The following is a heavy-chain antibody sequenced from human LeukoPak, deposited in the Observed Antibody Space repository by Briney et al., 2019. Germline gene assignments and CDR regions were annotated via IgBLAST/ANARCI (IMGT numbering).Heavy chain of an antibody. CDR3: AKRRYDSSGYFDY. Sequence: PGGSLRLSCVASGFIFTNFAVSWVRQAPGKGLEWVSAITGNTGSTNYAASVKGRFTISKDNSRSTLYLHMSSLRAEDTAVYYCAKRRYDSSGYFDYWGQGTLVTVSS. J-gene: IGHJ4*02. CDR1: GFIFTNFA. D-gene: IGHD3-22*01. CDR2: ITGNTGST. V-gene: IGHV3-23*01.